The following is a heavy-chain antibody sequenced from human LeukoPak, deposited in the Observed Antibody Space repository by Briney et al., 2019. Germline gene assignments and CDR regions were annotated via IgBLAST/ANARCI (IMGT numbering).Heavy chain of an antibody. J-gene: IGHJ4*02. CDR1: GFTFTSSA. D-gene: IGHD4-17*01. V-gene: IGHV1-58*01. CDR3: AADPYDYGDYVLGY. Sequence: SVTVSCKAPGFTFTSSAVQWVRQARGQRLEWIGWIVVSSGNTNYAQKFQERVTITRDMSTSTAYMELSSLRSEDTAVYYCAADPYDYGDYVLGYWGQGTLVTVSS. CDR2: IVVSSGNT.